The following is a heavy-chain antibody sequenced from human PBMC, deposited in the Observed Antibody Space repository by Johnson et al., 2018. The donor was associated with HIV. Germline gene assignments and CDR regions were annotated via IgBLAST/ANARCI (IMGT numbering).Heavy chain of an antibody. J-gene: IGHJ3*02. D-gene: IGHD1-7*01. V-gene: IGHV3-30-3*01. Sequence: VQLVESGGGVVQPGRSLRLSCAASGFTFSSYAMHWVRQAPGKGLEWVAVISYDGSNKYYADSVKGRFTISRDNSKNTLFLQMNSLRAEDTAVYYCARRGNYLADAFDIWGQGTMVTVSS. CDR1: GFTFSSYA. CDR2: ISYDGSNK. CDR3: ARRGNYLADAFDI.